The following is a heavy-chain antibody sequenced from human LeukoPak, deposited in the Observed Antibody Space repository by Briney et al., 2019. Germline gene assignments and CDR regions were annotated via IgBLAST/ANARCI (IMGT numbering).Heavy chain of an antibody. V-gene: IGHV4-59*01. D-gene: IGHD3-9*01. Sequence: PSETLSLTCTVSGGSISSYYWSWIRQPPGKGLEWIGYICYSGSTNYNPSLKSRVTISVDTSKNQFSLKLSSVTAADTAVYYCARDYYDILISWFDPWGQGTLVTVSS. CDR3: ARDYYDILISWFDP. CDR1: GGSISSYY. J-gene: IGHJ5*02. CDR2: ICYSGST.